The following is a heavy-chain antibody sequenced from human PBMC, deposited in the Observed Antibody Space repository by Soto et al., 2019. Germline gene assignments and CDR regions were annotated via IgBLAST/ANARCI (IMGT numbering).Heavy chain of an antibody. CDR1: GYTFTSYG. CDR3: ARIWETRDYDILTGYYMRYYYYGMDV. D-gene: IGHD3-9*01. Sequence: ASVKVSCKASGYTFTSYGISWVRQAPGQGLEWMGWISAYNGNTNYAQKLQGRVTMTTDTSTSTAYMELRSLRSDDTAVYYCARIWETRDYDILTGYYMRYYYYGMDVWGQGTTVTVSS. CDR2: ISAYNGNT. J-gene: IGHJ6*02. V-gene: IGHV1-18*01.